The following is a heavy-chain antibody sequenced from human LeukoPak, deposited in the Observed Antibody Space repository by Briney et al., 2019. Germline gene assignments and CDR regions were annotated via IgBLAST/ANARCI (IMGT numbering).Heavy chain of an antibody. CDR1: GFTFSSYA. CDR3: ARERMIGGALGVCGY. V-gene: IGHV3-21*01. CDR2: ISSSSSYI. D-gene: IGHD3-10*02. Sequence: GGSLRLSCAASGFTFSSYAMSWVRQAPGKGLEWVSSISSSSSYIYYADSVKGRFTISRDNAKNSLYLQMNSLRAEDTAVYYCARERMIGGALGVCGYWGQGTLVTVSS. J-gene: IGHJ4*02.